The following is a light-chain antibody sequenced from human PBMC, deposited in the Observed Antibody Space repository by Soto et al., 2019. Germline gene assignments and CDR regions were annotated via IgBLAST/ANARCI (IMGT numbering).Light chain of an antibody. CDR1: NSNIGSKY. Sequence: QSVLTQPPSASGTPAQRVTISCSGSNSNIGSKYVYWYQQFPGTAPKLLIYRNNHQPSGVPDRFSGSKAGTSASLAISDLRSEEEADYYCASWDASVGGPAFGGGTKLTV. V-gene: IGLV1-47*01. CDR3: ASWDASVGGPA. J-gene: IGLJ2*01. CDR2: RNN.